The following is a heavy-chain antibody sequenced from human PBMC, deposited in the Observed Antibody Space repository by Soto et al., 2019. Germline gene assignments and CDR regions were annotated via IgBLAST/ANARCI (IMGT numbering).Heavy chain of an antibody. V-gene: IGHV3-23*01. D-gene: IGHD1-7*01. CDR2: ISGSGGST. CDR3: AKPSWNSDVFDI. Sequence: PGGSLRLSCAASGFTFSSYAMSWVRQAPGKGLEWVSAISGSGGSTYYADSVKGRFTISRGNSKNTLYLQMNSLRAEDTAVYYCAKPSWNSDVFDIWGPGTMVTVSS. J-gene: IGHJ3*02. CDR1: GFTFSSYA.